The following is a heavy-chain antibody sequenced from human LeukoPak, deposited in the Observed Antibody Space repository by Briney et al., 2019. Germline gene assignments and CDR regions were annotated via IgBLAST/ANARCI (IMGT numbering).Heavy chain of an antibody. Sequence: ASVKVSCKASGYTFTSYGSSWVRQAPGQGLEWMGWISAYNGNTNYAQKLQGRVTMTTDTSTSTAYIEPRSLRSDDTAVYYCARAYDVNIRLLRTRRFDYWGQGTLVTVSS. CDR3: ARAYDVNIRLLRTRRFDY. CDR2: ISAYNGNT. V-gene: IGHV1-18*01. CDR1: GYTFTSYG. D-gene: IGHD5-12*01. J-gene: IGHJ4*02.